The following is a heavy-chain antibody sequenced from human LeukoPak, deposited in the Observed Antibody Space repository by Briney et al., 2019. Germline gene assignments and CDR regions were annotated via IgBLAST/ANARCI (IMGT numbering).Heavy chain of an antibody. J-gene: IGHJ2*01. CDR1: GFTFSSYA. CDR3: AKAALGVVYATPYWYFDL. D-gene: IGHD2-8*02. Sequence: PGGSLRLSCAASGFTFSSYAMSWVRQAPGKGLEWVSAISGSGSSTYYADSLKGRFTISRDNYKNTLYLPMKSLRAEDTAVYYCAKAALGVVYATPYWYFDLWGRGTLVTVSS. CDR2: ISGSGSST. V-gene: IGHV3-23*01.